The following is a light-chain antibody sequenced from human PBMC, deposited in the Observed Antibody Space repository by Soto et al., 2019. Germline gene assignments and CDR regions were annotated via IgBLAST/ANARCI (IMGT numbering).Light chain of an antibody. CDR1: QGISSS. J-gene: IGKJ2*01. Sequence: DIQLTQSPSFLSASVGDRVTITCRASQGISSSLGWYQQKPGKAPKLLIYAASTLHSGVPSRFSGSGSGREFTRTISSLQPEDFATYYCQQLNNYPDTFGQGTKLEIK. V-gene: IGKV1-9*01. CDR3: QQLNNYPDT. CDR2: AAS.